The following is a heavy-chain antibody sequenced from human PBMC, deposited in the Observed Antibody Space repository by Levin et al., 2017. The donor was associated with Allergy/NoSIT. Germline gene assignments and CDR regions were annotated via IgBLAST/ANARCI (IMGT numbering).Heavy chain of an antibody. CDR1: GFTFSSYA. V-gene: IGHV3-30-3*01. D-gene: IGHD6-6*01. Sequence: GGSLRLSCAASGFTFSSYAMHWVRQAPGKGLEWVAVISYDGSNKYYADSVKGRFTISRDNSKNTLYLQMNSLRAEDTAVYYCARDGPGALGEAARHNYFDYWGQGTLVTVSS. J-gene: IGHJ4*02. CDR3: ARDGPGALGEAARHNYFDY. CDR2: ISYDGSNK.